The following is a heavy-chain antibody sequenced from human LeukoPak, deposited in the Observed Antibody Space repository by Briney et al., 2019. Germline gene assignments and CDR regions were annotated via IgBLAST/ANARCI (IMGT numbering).Heavy chain of an antibody. CDR1: GFTFNSFT. D-gene: IGHD6-19*01. CDR2: ISGSGQYI. V-gene: IGHV3-21*01. Sequence: GGSLRLSCAASGFTFNSFTMNWVRQAPGKGLEWLSSISGSGQYIYYADSLKGRLTISRDNAKDSLYLQLNSLRAEDTSVYYCARGRYNSAFLDSWGQGTLVSVS. CDR3: ARGRYNSAFLDS. J-gene: IGHJ4*02.